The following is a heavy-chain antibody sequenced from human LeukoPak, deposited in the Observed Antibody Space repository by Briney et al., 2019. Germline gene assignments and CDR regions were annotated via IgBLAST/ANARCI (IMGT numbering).Heavy chain of an antibody. V-gene: IGHV4-39*07. Sequence: KPSETLSLTCTVSGGAVSSDTYYWGWIRQPPGKELEWVGSMHYIGSSYYNPSLKSRVTISVDTSKNQFSLKLSSVTAADTAVYYCARDRRYDFWSGYDAFDIWGQGTMVTVSS. CDR3: ARDRRYDFWSGYDAFDI. D-gene: IGHD3-3*01. J-gene: IGHJ3*02. CDR2: MHYIGSS. CDR1: GGAVSSDTYY.